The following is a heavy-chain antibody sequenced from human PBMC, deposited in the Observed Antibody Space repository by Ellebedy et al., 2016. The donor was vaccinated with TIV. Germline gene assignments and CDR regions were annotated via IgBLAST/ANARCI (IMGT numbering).Heavy chain of an antibody. CDR3: ARDYYSSGN. J-gene: IGHJ4*02. CDR1: GFTFSSYW. CDR2: IHPDGSEK. V-gene: IGHV3-7*01. D-gene: IGHD3-10*01. Sequence: GESLKISCAASGFTFSSYWMSWVRQAPGKGLEWVANIHPDGSEKYYVDSVKGRFTISRDNAKNSLYLQMNSLRAEDTAVYFCARDYYSSGNWGQGTLVTVSS.